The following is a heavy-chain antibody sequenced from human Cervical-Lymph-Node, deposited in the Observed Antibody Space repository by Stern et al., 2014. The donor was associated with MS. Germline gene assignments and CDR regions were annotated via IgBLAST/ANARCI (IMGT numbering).Heavy chain of an antibody. D-gene: IGHD3-22*01. V-gene: IGHV1-69*01. CDR1: GGPFSNYA. CDR3: ARDSSGVNAFDI. Sequence: MQLVESGAEVKKPGSSVKVSCKASGGPFSNYAINWVRQAPGQGLEWMGGIFPIFGTANYAQRFQDRVTITADASTRTAYMELRSLRPEDTAIYYCARDSSGVNAFDIWGQGTMVTVSS. J-gene: IGHJ3*02. CDR2: IFPIFGTA.